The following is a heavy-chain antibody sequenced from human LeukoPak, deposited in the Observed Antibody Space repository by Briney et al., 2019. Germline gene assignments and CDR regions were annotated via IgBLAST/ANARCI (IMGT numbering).Heavy chain of an antibody. CDR3: AKGSGSGWYGWFAP. CDR1: GFTFGSYA. Sequence: GGSLRLSCAASGFTFGSYAMAWVRQAPGKGLEWVSSIDASGGSTYYADSVKGRFTISRDNSKNTFYLQMNTLRADDTAVYYCAKGSGSGWYGWFAPWGQGTLVTVSS. J-gene: IGHJ5*02. V-gene: IGHV3-23*01. CDR2: IDASGGST. D-gene: IGHD6-19*01.